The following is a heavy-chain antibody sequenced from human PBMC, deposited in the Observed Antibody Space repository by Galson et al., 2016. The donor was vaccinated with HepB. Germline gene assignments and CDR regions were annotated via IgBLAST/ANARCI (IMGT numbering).Heavy chain of an antibody. CDR3: ARGNFDYGDLAGYYYAMDV. J-gene: IGHJ6*02. Sequence: SLRLSCAASGFTVSSNYMSWVRQAPGKGLEWVSVIYSGGNTYYADSVKGRFTISRDNAKNSLYLQMNSLRDEDTAVYYCARGNFDYGDLAGYYYAMDVWGQGTTVTVSS. V-gene: IGHV3-53*01. CDR1: GFTVSSNY. D-gene: IGHD4-17*01. CDR2: IYSGGNT.